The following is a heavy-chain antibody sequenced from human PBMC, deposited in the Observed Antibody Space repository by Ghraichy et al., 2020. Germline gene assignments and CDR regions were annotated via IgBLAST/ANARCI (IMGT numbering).Heavy chain of an antibody. CDR3: PAEPRQH. CDR2: IPWDGYGP. CDR1: GFTFKDYT. V-gene: IGHV3-43*01. Sequence: GGALRLSCAASGFTFKDYTMHWVRQAPGKGLEWVSLIPWDGYGPYYADSVKGRFTISRDNTKNSLDLQMNRLLSIPDQPQGLPAEPRQH. J-gene: IGHJ1*01. D-gene: IGHD2-2*01.